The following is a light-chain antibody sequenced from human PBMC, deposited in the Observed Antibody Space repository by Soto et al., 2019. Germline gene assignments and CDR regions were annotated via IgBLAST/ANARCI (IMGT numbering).Light chain of an antibody. Sequence: QAVVTQEPSLTVSPGGTVTLTCASSTGAVTSAYYPNWFQQKPGQAPRALIYSTSNKYSWTPARFSGSFLGGKAALTLSGVQPEDEADYYCLLYYGGQLGVFGGGTKVTVL. CDR1: TGAVTSAYY. V-gene: IGLV7-43*01. CDR2: STS. CDR3: LLYYGGQLGV. J-gene: IGLJ3*02.